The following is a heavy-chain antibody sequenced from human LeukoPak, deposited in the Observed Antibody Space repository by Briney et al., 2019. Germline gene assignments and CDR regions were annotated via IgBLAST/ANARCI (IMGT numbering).Heavy chain of an antibody. D-gene: IGHD5-12*01. CDR3: ARDLYSGYDFPWYFDY. V-gene: IGHV1-18*01. CDR1: GYTFTSYG. Sequence: GASVKASCKASGYTFTSYGISWMRQAPGQGLEWMGWISGYNGNTKYAQKLQGRVTMTTDTSTSTAYMEVRSLRSDDTAVYYCARDLYSGYDFPWYFDYWGQGTLVTVSS. J-gene: IGHJ4*02. CDR2: ISGYNGNT.